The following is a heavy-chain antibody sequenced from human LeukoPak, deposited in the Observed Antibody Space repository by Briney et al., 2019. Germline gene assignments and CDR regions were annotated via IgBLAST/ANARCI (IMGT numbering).Heavy chain of an antibody. J-gene: IGHJ4*02. CDR1: GFTFSSYG. D-gene: IGHD5-24*01. CDR3: ARAPSDGYNYLDY. CDR2: IWYDGSNK. V-gene: IGHV3-33*01. Sequence: GGSLRLSCAASGFTFSSYGMHWVRQAPGKGLEWVAVIWYDGSNKYYADSVKGRFTISRDNSKNTLYLQMNSLRAEDTAVYYCARAPSDGYNYLDYWGQGTLVTVSS.